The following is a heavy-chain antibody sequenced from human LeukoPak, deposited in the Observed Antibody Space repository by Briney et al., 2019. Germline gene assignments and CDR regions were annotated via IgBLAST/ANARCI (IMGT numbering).Heavy chain of an antibody. J-gene: IGHJ3*02. V-gene: IGHV3-64*01. CDR3: AREATGISRRGGFDI. CDR1: GFTFSNYA. Sequence: PGGSLRLSCAASGFTFSNYAMHGVRQPPGKGLESVSGVSYSGGSTYYANSVKGRFTISRDNSKNTLNLQMGSLRTEDMAVYYCAREATGISRRGGFDIWGQGTMVTVSS. CDR2: VSYSGGST. D-gene: IGHD2/OR15-2a*01.